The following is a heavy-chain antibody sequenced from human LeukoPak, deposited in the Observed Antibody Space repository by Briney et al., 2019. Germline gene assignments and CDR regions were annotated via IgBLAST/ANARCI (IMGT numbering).Heavy chain of an antibody. CDR1: GYTFTRYY. D-gene: IGHD3-22*01. V-gene: IGHV1-46*01. J-gene: IGHJ4*02. CDR3: ARKSRPDSSGYYYEGNFDY. Sequence: GASVKVSCKASGYTFTRYYMHWVRQAPGQGLEWMGIINPSGGSTSYAQKFQGRVTMTRDTSTSTVYMELSSLRSEDTAVYYCARKSRPDSSGYYYEGNFDYWGEATLVTVSS. CDR2: INPSGGST.